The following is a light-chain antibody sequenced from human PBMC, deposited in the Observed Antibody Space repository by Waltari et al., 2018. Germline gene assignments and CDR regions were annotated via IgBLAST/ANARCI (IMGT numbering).Light chain of an antibody. J-gene: IGKJ2*03. Sequence: VILTQSPDTLSLSPGERATLSCRASQSVSSDLAWYRKKPGQAPRLLIYGASSRATGIPDRFSGSGSGTEFTLTISSLEPEDFAVYYCQKYDNSPHSFGQGTKVEIK. CDR3: QKYDNSPHS. CDR1: QSVSSD. CDR2: GAS. V-gene: IGKV3-20*01.